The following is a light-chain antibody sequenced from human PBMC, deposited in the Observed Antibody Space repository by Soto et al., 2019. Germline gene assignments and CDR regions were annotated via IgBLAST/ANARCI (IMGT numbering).Light chain of an antibody. J-gene: IGKJ2*03. CDR1: QSISTN. CDR2: GAS. Sequence: DIQITQSPSSLSASVGDRVTITCRASQSISTNLSWYQKKPGKAPKLLISGASSLQSGVPSRFSGSGSGTDFSLTTSSLQPEDFAIYFCQQSYITLYSFGLGTNLEIK. CDR3: QQSYITLYS. V-gene: IGKV1-39*01.